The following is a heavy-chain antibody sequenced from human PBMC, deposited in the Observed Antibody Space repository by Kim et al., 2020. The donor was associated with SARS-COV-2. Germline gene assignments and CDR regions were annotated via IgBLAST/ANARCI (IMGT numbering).Heavy chain of an antibody. J-gene: IGHJ4*02. D-gene: IGHD1-26*01. V-gene: IGHV3-74*01. CDR3: ASRRDTGTYYYCDY. Sequence: YAESVKDQFTISRDNAKSTLELQKSSLRAEDTAVYYCASRRDTGTYYYCDYWGQGTLVTVSS.